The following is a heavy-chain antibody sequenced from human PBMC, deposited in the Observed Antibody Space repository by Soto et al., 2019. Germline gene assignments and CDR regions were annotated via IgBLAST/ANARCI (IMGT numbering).Heavy chain of an antibody. D-gene: IGHD4-17*01. CDR2: IYYSGST. CDR3: ARDADYGGSRGGMDV. Sequence: QVRLEESGPGLAKPSETLSLICSVSGGSVNNANYFWNWIRHHPENGLEWIGYIYYSGSTRYNPSFKTRATLSIDTSKNQFSLRLNSVTVADTAVYFCARDADYGGSRGGMDVWGRGTTVTVSS. J-gene: IGHJ6*02. V-gene: IGHV4-31*03. CDR1: GGSVNNANYF.